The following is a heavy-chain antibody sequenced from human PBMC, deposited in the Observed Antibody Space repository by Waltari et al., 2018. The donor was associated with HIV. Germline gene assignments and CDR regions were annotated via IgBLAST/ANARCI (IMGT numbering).Heavy chain of an antibody. V-gene: IGHV3-33*08. CDR3: ARQDYSSSSGYYLGLDY. CDR1: GFPFSSSA. CDR2: IWYDGSNK. Sequence: QVQLVESGGGVVQPGRSLRLSCAASGFPFSSSAMQWVRQAPDKGREGVAAIWYDGSNKNYAESVKGRFTISRDNSKNTLYLHMDYLRPEDTAMYYCARQDYSSSSGYYLGLDYWGQGTLVTVSS. J-gene: IGHJ4*02. D-gene: IGHD6-19*01.